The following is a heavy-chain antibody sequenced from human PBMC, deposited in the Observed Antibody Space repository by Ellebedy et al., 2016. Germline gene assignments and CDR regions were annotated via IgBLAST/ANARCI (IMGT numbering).Heavy chain of an antibody. D-gene: IGHD2-2*01. CDR3: ARQVPAAVWGDWYFDL. CDR1: AGSISSYY. CDR2: IYYSGST. V-gene: IGHV4-59*08. J-gene: IGHJ2*01. Sequence: SETLSLTXTVSAGSISSYYWSWIRQLPGKGLEWIGYIYYSGSTNYNPSLKSRVTISVDTSKNQFSLKLSSVTAADTAVYYCARQVPAAVWGDWYFDLWGRGTLVTVSS.